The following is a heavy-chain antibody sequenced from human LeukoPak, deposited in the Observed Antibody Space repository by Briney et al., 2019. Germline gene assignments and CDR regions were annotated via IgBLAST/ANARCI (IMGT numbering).Heavy chain of an antibody. Sequence: GGSLRLSCAASGFTFSSYEMNWVRQAPGKGLEWVSYISSSGSTIYYADSVKGRFTISRDNAKNSLYLQMNSLRAEDTAVYYCARDISDSSGYYSIYYFDYWGQGTLVTVSS. CDR2: ISSSGSTI. D-gene: IGHD3-22*01. CDR3: ARDISDSSGYYSIYYFDY. CDR1: GFTFSSYE. V-gene: IGHV3-48*03. J-gene: IGHJ4*02.